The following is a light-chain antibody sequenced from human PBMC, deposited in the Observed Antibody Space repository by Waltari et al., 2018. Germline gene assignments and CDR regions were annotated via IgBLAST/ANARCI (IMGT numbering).Light chain of an antibody. J-gene: IGLJ3*02. CDR2: VNSDGSH. CDR3: QTWGTGIRV. Sequence: QLVLTQSPSASASLGASAKLTCTLTSGHSSYGIAWHQQQPGKGPRYLMKVNSDGSHTKGDGIPDRFSGSSSGAERYLSISSLQSEDEADYYCQTWGTGIRVFGGGTKLTVL. V-gene: IGLV4-69*01. CDR1: SGHSSYG.